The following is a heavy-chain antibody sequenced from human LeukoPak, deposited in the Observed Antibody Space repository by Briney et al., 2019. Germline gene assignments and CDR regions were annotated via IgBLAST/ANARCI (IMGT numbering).Heavy chain of an antibody. CDR1: GFTVSSNY. D-gene: IGHD5-18*01. CDR2: SYSGGST. Sequence: SLTLTCATSGFTVSSNYMAWVRMAPWPGLDLVSVSYSGGSTKCADSDKGRLTICRDNSKNPLYLQMNSLRADDTAVYYCARDPGYSYGLDYWGQGTLVTVSS. V-gene: IGHV3-66*01. J-gene: IGHJ4*02. CDR3: ARDPGYSYGLDY.